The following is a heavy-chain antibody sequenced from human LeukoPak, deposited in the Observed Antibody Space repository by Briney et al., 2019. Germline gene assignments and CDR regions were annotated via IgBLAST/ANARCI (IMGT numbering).Heavy chain of an antibody. D-gene: IGHD6-19*01. CDR3: AGDSGWNTFDY. CDR1: GFTFSVSW. V-gene: IGHV3-7*01. J-gene: IGHJ4*02. Sequence: GGSLRLSCAASGFTFSVSWMSWVRQAPGKGLEWVANIKEDGGVKNYVDSVKGRLTISRDNAKKSLFLQMNSLRAEDTAVYYCAGDSGWNTFDYWGQGTLVTVSS. CDR2: IKEDGGVK.